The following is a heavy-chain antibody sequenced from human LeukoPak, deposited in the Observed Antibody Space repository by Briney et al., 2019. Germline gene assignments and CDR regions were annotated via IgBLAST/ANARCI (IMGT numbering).Heavy chain of an antibody. CDR2: IYYSGST. V-gene: IGHV4-30-4*01. Sequence: PSETLSLTCTVSGGSISSGDYYWSWIRQPPGKGLEWIGYIYYSGSTYYNPSLKSRVTISVDTSKNQFSLKLSSVTAADTAVYYCARSGSDSDPEGFDYWGQGTPVTVSS. J-gene: IGHJ4*02. CDR3: ARSGSDSDPEGFDY. D-gene: IGHD5-12*01. CDR1: GGSISSGDYY.